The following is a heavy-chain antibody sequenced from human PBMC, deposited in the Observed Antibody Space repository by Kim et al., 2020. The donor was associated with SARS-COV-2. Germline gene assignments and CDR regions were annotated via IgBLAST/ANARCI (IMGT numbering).Heavy chain of an antibody. Sequence: GSLRLSCAASGFTFSSYAMHWVRQAPGKGLEWVAVISYDGSNKYYADSVKGRFTISRDNSKNTLYLQMNSLRAEDTAVYYCARPGSGSYFGYFDLWGRGTLVTVSS. V-gene: IGHV3-30-3*01. J-gene: IGHJ2*01. CDR1: GFTFSSYA. CDR2: ISYDGSNK. CDR3: ARPGSGSYFGYFDL. D-gene: IGHD3-10*01.